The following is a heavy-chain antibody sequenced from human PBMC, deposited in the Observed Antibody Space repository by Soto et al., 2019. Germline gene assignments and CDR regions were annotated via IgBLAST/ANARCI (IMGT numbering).Heavy chain of an antibody. Sequence: DVQLVESGGDLVQPGRSLTLSCAASGFTFDDYAMHWVRQVPGKGLEWVSGISWNSGRIGYGDSVKGRLTISRDNAKNSLYLQINSLRAEDTALYYCAKDSSLMKWELDHWGQGTLVTVSS. V-gene: IGHV3-9*01. CDR2: ISWNSGRI. CDR3: AKDSSLMKWELDH. CDR1: GFTFDDYA. J-gene: IGHJ5*02. D-gene: IGHD1-26*01.